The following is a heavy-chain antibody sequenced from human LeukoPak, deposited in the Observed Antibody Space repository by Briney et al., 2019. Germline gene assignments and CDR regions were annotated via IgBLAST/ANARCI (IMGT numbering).Heavy chain of an antibody. CDR2: ISGSGGST. CDR3: AKDLGMVRGVPDAFDI. J-gene: IGHJ3*02. D-gene: IGHD3-10*01. CDR1: GFTFSSYA. Sequence: PGGSLRLSCAASGFTFSSYAMSWVRQAPGKGLEWVSAISGSGGSTYYPDSVKGRFTISRDNSKNTLYLQMNSLRAEDTAVYYCAKDLGMVRGVPDAFDIWGQGTMVTVSS. V-gene: IGHV3-23*01.